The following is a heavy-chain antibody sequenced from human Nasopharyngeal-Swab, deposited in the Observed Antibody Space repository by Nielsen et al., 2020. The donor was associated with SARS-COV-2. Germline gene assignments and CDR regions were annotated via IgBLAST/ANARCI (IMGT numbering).Heavy chain of an antibody. CDR2: FDPEDGET. J-gene: IGHJ6*02. CDR3: ARSCPGGGSCQAPPRYYYGMDV. D-gene: IGHD2-15*01. V-gene: IGHV1-24*01. Sequence: WVRQAPGQGLEWMGGFDPEDGETIYAQKFQGRVTMTEDTSTDTAYMELSSLRSEDTAVYYCARSCPGGGSCQAPPRYYYGMDVWGQGTTVTVSS.